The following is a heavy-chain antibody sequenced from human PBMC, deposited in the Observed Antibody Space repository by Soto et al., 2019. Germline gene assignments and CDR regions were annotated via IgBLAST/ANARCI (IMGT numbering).Heavy chain of an antibody. CDR3: AKDIRAMVTTYYCGMDV. CDR1: GFTFDDYA. CDR2: ISWDGGST. V-gene: IGHV3-43D*04. J-gene: IGHJ6*02. D-gene: IGHD5-18*01. Sequence: PGGSLRLSCAASGFTFDDYAMHWVRQAPGKGLEWVSLISWDGGSTYYADSVKGRFTISRDNSKNSLYLQMNSLRAEDTALYYCAKDIRAMVTTYYCGMDVWGQGTTVTVSS.